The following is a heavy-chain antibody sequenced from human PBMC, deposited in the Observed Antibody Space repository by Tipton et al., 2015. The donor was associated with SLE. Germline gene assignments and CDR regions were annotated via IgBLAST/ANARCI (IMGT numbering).Heavy chain of an antibody. D-gene: IGHD3-22*01. Sequence: GSLRLSCAASGFTFSSYSMNWVRQAPGKGLEWVSSISSSSSYIYYADSVKGRFTISRDNAKNSLYLQMNSLRAEDTAVYYCASERGYDGSFQHWGQGTLVTVSS. V-gene: IGHV3-21*04. CDR1: GFTFSSYS. CDR3: ASERGYDGSFQH. J-gene: IGHJ1*01. CDR2: ISSSSSYI.